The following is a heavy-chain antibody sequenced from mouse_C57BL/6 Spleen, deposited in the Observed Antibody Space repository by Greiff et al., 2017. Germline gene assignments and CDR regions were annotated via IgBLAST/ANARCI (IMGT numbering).Heavy chain of an antibody. CDR3: ARQDDYDRRGYAMDY. Sequence: EVQRVESGGGLVQPGGSLKLSCAASGFTFSDYYMYWVRQTPEQRLEWVAYISNGGGSTYYPDTVQGRVTISRDNAKNTLYLQMSRLKSEDTAMYYCARQDDYDRRGYAMDYWGQGTSVTVSS. CDR2: ISNGGGST. CDR1: GFTFSDYY. D-gene: IGHD2-4*01. V-gene: IGHV5-12*01. J-gene: IGHJ4*01.